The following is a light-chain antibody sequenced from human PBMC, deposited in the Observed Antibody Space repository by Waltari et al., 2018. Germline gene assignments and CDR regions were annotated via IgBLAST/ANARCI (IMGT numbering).Light chain of an antibody. Sequence: DIQMTQSPSTLSASVGARAHITCRASQSISSWLAWYQQKPGKAPKLLIYKASSLESGVPSRFSGSGSGTEFTLTISSLQPDDFATYYCQQYNSYSPYTFGQGTKLEIK. V-gene: IGKV1-5*03. CDR1: QSISSW. CDR3: QQYNSYSPYT. J-gene: IGKJ2*01. CDR2: KAS.